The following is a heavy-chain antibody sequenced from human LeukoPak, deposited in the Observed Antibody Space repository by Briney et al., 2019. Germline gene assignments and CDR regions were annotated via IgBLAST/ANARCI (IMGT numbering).Heavy chain of an antibody. V-gene: IGHV4-4*07. J-gene: IGHJ6*03. Sequence: SVTLSLTCTVSGGSISSYYWSWIRQPAGKGLELIGRIYTSGSTNYNPSLKSRVTMSVDTSKNQFSLKLSSVTAADTAVYYCARDKQLEHYYYYYMDVWGKGTTVTVSS. CDR1: GGSISSYY. D-gene: IGHD6-6*01. CDR2: IYTSGST. CDR3: ARDKQLEHYYYYYMDV.